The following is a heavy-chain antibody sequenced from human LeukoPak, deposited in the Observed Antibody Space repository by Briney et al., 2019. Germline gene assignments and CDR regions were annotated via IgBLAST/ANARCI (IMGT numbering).Heavy chain of an antibody. D-gene: IGHD6-13*01. CDR2: IRNDGSNK. CDR1: GFTFSSYG. CDR3: ANGGSAAGTGGDY. Sequence: PGGSLRLSCAASGFTFSSYGMNWVRQAPGKGLEWVTFIRNDGSNKYYADSVRGRFTISRDNSKNTLYLQMNSLRVEDTAVYYCANGGSAAGTGGDYWGQGTLVTVSS. J-gene: IGHJ4*02. V-gene: IGHV3-30*02.